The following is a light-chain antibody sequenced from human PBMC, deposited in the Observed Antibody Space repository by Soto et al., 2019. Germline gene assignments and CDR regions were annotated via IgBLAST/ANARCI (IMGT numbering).Light chain of an antibody. J-gene: IGKJ1*01. CDR2: DAA. V-gene: IGKV1-5*01. Sequence: IQMTQSPSTLSGSEGDSVTIPCRASQRLXSRLGWYQQKPGKAPKVLXGDAASLERGGPSRLSGSGSATEFTLTISILHPDDFANYYWQQYKRDSRTFGQGTKVDIK. CDR1: QRLXSR. CDR3: QQYKRDSRT.